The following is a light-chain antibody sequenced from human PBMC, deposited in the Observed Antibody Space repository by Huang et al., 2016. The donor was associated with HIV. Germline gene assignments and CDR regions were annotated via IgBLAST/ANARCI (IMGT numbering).Light chain of an antibody. J-gene: IGKJ2*01. CDR2: WAS. CDR3: HQYYDTPYS. Sequence: DIVMTQSPDSLAVSLGERATINCKSSQTVVDSSNNKNNLAWYQQKPGQPPKLLIYWASSRESGVPDRFSGSGSGTDFTLTISSLQAEDVAVYYCHQYYDTPYSFGQGTKLEIK. CDR1: QTVVDSSNNKNN. V-gene: IGKV4-1*01.